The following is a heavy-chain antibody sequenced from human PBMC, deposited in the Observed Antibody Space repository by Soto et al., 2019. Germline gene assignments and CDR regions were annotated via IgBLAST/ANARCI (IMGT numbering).Heavy chain of an antibody. J-gene: IGHJ6*02. V-gene: IGHV1-8*01. Sequence: QVQLVQSGAEVKKPGASVKVSCKTSGYTFSTYDINWVRQAPGQGLEWMGWMNPNSGDTGYALKFLGRLTMTRDSTIRTVYMELSSLSSEDTAVYYCARVNYYGSGSYQDFFYFYALDVWGQGTTVTVSS. CDR3: ARVNYYGSGSYQDFFYFYALDV. D-gene: IGHD3-10*01. CDR1: GYTFSTYD. CDR2: MNPNSGDT.